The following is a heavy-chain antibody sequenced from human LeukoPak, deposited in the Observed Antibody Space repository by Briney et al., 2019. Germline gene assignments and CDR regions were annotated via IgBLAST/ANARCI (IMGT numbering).Heavy chain of an antibody. CDR3: VNMVVGATNLDS. V-gene: IGHV3-48*04. CDR1: GFTFSSYS. D-gene: IGHD1-26*01. Sequence: PGGSLRLSCAASGFTFSSYSMNWVRQAPGKGLEWASYISSGSSTIYYADSVKGRFTISRDNAKNSLYLQMNSLRAEDTAVYYCVNMVVGATNLDSWGQGTLVTVSS. J-gene: IGHJ4*02. CDR2: ISSGSSTI.